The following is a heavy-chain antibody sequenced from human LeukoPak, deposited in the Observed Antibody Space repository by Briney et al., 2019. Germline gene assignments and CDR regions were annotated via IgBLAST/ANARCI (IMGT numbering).Heavy chain of an antibody. D-gene: IGHD6-13*01. CDR1: GGSFSGYY. CDR2: INHSGST. CDR3: ARGRWSVAAGTLDY. J-gene: IGHJ4*02. Sequence: SETLSLTRAVYGGSFSGYYWSWIRQPPGKGLEWIGEINHSGSTNYNPSLKSRVTISVDTSKNQFSLKLSSVTAADTAVYYCARGRWSVAAGTLDYWGQGTLVTVSS. V-gene: IGHV4-34*01.